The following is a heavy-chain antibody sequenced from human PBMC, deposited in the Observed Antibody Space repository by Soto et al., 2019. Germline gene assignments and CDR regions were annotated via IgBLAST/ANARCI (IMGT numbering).Heavy chain of an antibody. V-gene: IGHV1-18*01. J-gene: IGHJ6*03. CDR2: IIAYIGNT. D-gene: IGHD6-6*01. CDR1: GYTFTSYG. Sequence: GASVKVSCKASGYTFTSYGISWVRQAPGQGLEWMGRIIAYIGNTNYAQKFQGRVTITTDTSTSTAYMELRSLRSEDTAVYYCARDSSDRYYYYYYMDVWGKGTTVTVSS. CDR3: ARDSSDRYYYYYYMDV.